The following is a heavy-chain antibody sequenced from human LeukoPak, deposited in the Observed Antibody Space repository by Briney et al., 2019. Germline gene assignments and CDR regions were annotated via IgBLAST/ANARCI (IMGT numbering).Heavy chain of an antibody. CDR3: ARGLIKSIAVAGTG. CDR1: GASFSGYY. J-gene: IGHJ4*02. V-gene: IGHV4-34*01. CDR2: INHSGST. Sequence: SGTLSLTCAVYGASFSGYYWSWIRQPPGKGLEWIGEINHSGSTNYNPSLKSRVTISVDTSKNQFSLKLRSVTAADTAVYYCARGLIKSIAVAGTGWGQGTLVTVSS. D-gene: IGHD6-19*01.